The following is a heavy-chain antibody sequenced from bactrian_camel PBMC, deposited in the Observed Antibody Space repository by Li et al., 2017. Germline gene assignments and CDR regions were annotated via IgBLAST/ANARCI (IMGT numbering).Heavy chain of an antibody. J-gene: IGHJ6*01. Sequence: VQLVESGGASVQAGDSLTLSCAASGLHDHIGYCMGWFRRPPGKEREGVAAIVAGGSSTNYAASVKGRFTISQDTAKNTVDLQMNNLQPEDTAMYYCAAGGPGTGGGLRPFFTGRPFGAWGQGTQVTVS. CDR1: GLHDHIGYC. CDR3: AAGGPGTGGGLRPFFTGRPFGA. D-gene: IGHD1*01. CDR2: IVAGGSST. V-gene: IGHV3S40*01.